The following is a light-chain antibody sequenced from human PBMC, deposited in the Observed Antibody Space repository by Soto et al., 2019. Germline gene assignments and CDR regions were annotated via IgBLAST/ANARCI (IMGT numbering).Light chain of an antibody. CDR1: RSDVGGYNY. V-gene: IGLV2-14*01. CDR2: EVY. Sequence: QSALTQPASVSESPGQSITISCTGTRSDVGGYNYVSWYQHHPGKAPKLIIYEVYKRPSGVSNRFSGSKSGNTASLTISGLQAEDEADYFCSSYTSSSTPCVFGGGTKLTVL. CDR3: SSYTSSSTPCV. J-gene: IGLJ3*02.